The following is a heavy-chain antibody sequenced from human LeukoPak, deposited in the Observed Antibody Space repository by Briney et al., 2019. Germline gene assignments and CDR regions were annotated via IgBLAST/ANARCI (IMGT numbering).Heavy chain of an antibody. D-gene: IGHD3-10*01. Sequence: SETLSLTCTVSGGSISSYYWSWIRQPPGKGLEWIGYIYYSGSTNYNPSLKSRVTISVDTSENQFSLKLSSVTAADTAVYYCARVPITIPSPPYYYYGMDVWGQGTTVTVSS. CDR3: ARVPITIPSPPYYYYGMDV. CDR1: GGSISSYY. J-gene: IGHJ6*02. V-gene: IGHV4-59*01. CDR2: IYYSGST.